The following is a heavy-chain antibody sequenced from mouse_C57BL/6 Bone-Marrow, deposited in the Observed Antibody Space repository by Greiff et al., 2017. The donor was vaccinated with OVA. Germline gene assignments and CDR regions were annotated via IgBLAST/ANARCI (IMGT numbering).Heavy chain of an antibody. J-gene: IGHJ2*01. CDR1: GYSFTSYY. Sequence: QVQLQQSGPELVKPGASVKISCKASGYSFTSYYIHWVKQRPGQGLEWIGWIYPGSGNTKYNEKFKGKATLTADTSSSTAYMQLSSLTSEDSAVYYGARSYYGTLYYFDYWGQGTTLTVSS. CDR2: IYPGSGNT. D-gene: IGHD1-1*01. CDR3: ARSYYGTLYYFDY. V-gene: IGHV1-66*01.